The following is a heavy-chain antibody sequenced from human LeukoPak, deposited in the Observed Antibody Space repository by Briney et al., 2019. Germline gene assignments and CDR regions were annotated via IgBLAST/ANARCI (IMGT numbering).Heavy chain of an antibody. V-gene: IGHV3-66*01. CDR2: IYSGGGT. CDR1: GFIVSSNY. J-gene: IGHJ4*02. D-gene: IGHD3-9*01. CDR3: ARDPSSILNLIY. Sequence: GGSLRLSCAASGFIVSSNYMSWVRQAPGKGLEWVSVIYSGGGTYYADSVKGRFTISRDNSKDTLYLQMNSLRAEDTAVYYCARDPSSILNLIYWGQGTLVTVSS.